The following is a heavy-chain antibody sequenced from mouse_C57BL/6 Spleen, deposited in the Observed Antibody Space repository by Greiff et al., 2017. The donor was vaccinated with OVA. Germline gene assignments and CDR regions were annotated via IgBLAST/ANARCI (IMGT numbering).Heavy chain of an antibody. CDR1: GYTFTSYW. Sequence: VQLQQSGAELVMPGASVKLSCKASGYTFTSYWMHWVKQRPGQGLEWIGEIDPSDSYTNYNQKFKGKSTLTVDKSSSTAYMQLSSLTSEDSAVYYCARWGAMDYWGQGTSVTVSS. CDR3: ARWGAMDY. J-gene: IGHJ4*01. CDR2: IDPSDSYT. V-gene: IGHV1-69*01.